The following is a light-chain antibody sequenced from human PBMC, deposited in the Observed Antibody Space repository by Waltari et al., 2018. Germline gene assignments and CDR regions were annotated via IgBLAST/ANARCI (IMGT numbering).Light chain of an antibody. CDR3: SSYSSSSTLYV. J-gene: IGLJ1*01. CDR2: DVS. Sequence: QSALTQPASVSGSPGQSITIFCDGTSSDVGGYDYVSWYQQHPGKAPELIIYDVSKRPSGGSDRFSGSKSGNTASLTISGLQADDEADYYCSSYSSSSTLYVFGTGTKVTV. CDR1: SSDVGGYDY. V-gene: IGLV2-14*03.